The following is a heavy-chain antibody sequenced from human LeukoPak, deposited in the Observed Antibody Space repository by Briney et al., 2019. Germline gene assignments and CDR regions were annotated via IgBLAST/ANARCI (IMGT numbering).Heavy chain of an antibody. V-gene: IGHV5-51*01. CDR2: IYPGDYDT. J-gene: IGHJ6*03. D-gene: IGHD3-10*01. CDR3: ARHRGPHVPMSYYYYMDV. Sequence: GESLKISFKASGYRSTNYWIGWVRQMPGKSLEWMGIIYPGDYDTRYSPSFQGQVTISADNSINTAYLQWSSLQASDTAMYYCARHRGPHVPMSYYYYMDVWGKGTTVTVSS. CDR1: GYRSTNYW.